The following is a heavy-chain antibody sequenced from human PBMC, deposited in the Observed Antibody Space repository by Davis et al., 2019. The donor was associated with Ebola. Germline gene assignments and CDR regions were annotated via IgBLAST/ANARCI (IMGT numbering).Heavy chain of an antibody. CDR1: GYTFTSYD. CDR3: ARSKYYDFWSGYPPFDY. CDR2: MNPNSGNT. J-gene: IGHJ4*02. V-gene: IGHV1-8*01. Sequence: ASVKVSCKASGYTFTSYDINWVRQATGQGLEWMGWMNPNSGNTGYAQKFQGRITMTRNISISTAYMELSSLRSEDTAVYYCARSKYYDFWSGYPPFDYWGQGTLVTVSS. D-gene: IGHD3-3*01.